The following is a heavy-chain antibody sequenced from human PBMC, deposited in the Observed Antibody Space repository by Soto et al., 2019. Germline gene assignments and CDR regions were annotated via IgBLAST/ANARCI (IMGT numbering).Heavy chain of an antibody. D-gene: IGHD6-19*01. CDR3: ARIQGSGWPGDLEFDY. V-gene: IGHV2-70*01. CDR1: GFSLSTSGMC. CDR2: IDWDDDK. J-gene: IGHJ4*02. Sequence: SGPTLVKPTQTLTLTCTFSGFSLSTSGMCVSWIRQPPGKALEWLALIDWDDDKYYSTSLKTRLTISKDTSKNQVVLTMTNMDPVDTATYYCARIQGSGWPGDLEFDYWGQGTLVTVSS.